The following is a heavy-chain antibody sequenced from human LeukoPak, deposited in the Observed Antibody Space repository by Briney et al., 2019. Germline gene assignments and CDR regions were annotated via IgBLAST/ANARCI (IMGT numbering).Heavy chain of an antibody. J-gene: IGHJ5*02. CDR2: TSYSGST. CDR1: GGSISSYY. D-gene: IGHD1-1*01. Sequence: SETLSLTCTVSGGSISSYYWSWIRQPPGKGLEWIGYTSYSGSTNFNPSLKSRVTISVDTSKNQFSLKLSSVTAADTAVYYCAREGTAGTNLNWFDPWGQGTLVTVSS. V-gene: IGHV4-59*01. CDR3: AREGTAGTNLNWFDP.